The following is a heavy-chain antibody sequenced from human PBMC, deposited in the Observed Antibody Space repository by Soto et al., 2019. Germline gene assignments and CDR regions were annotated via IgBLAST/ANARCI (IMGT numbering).Heavy chain of an antibody. CDR1: GYNFPTYW. J-gene: IGHJ6*02. V-gene: IGHV5-51*01. CDR3: GRRSNRGVDV. D-gene: IGHD3-16*02. CDR2: IYPGDSDT. Sequence: GESLKISCQASGYNFPTYWLGCLRQKPGKGLDWLVIIYPGDSDTRYSPSFQGQVSISVDLSINTVYLQWSSLKASDTALYFCGRRSNRGVDVWGQGTTVTVSS.